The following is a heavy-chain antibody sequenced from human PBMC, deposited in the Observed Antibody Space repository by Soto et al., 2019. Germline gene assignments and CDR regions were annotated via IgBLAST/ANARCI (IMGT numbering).Heavy chain of an antibody. CDR3: ARGVLWFGELSVPIYYFDY. V-gene: IGHV4-34*01. J-gene: IGHJ4*02. CDR2: INHSGST. D-gene: IGHD3-10*01. Sequence: SETLSLTCAVYGGSFSGYYWSWIRQPPGKGLEWIGEINHSGSTNYNPSLKSRVTISVDTSKNQSSLKLSSVTAADTAVYYCARGVLWFGELSVPIYYFDYWGQGTLVTVSS. CDR1: GGSFSGYY.